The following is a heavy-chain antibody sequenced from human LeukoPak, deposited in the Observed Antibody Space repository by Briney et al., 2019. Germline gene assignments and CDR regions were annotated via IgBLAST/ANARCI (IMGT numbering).Heavy chain of an antibody. CDR1: GGTFSSYA. CDR2: IIPIFGTV. Sequence: SVKVSCKASGGTFSSYAISWVRQAPGQGLEWMGGIIPIFGTVNYAQKFQGRVTITADESTSTAYMELSSLRSEDTAVYYCAREGSGYDPFDYWGQGTLVTVSS. D-gene: IGHD5-12*01. J-gene: IGHJ4*02. CDR3: AREGSGYDPFDY. V-gene: IGHV1-69*13.